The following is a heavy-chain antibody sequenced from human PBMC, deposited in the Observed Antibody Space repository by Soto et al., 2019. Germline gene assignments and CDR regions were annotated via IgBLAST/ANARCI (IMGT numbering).Heavy chain of an antibody. Sequence: QVQLQQWGAGLLKPSETLSLTCVVYGGSLSGYYWSWIRQPPGKGLVWIGEIKDGGPTNYSPSRKSRATISVDTPKNQFSLKLHSVTAADTAVYYCARGQEGVVATHWDQGTLVTVSS. D-gene: IGHD5-12*01. CDR3: ARGQEGVVATH. J-gene: IGHJ4*02. V-gene: IGHV4-34*01. CDR1: GGSLSGYY. CDR2: IKDGGPT.